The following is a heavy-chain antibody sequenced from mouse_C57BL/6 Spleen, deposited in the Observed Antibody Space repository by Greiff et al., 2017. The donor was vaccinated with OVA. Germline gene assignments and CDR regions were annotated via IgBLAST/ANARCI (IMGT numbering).Heavy chain of an antibody. Sequence: QVQLQQPGAELVKPGASVKLSCKASGYTFTSYWMQWVKQRPGQGLEWIGEIDPSDSYTNYNQKFKGKATLTVDTSSSTAYMQLSSLTSEDSAVYYCAVYYYGSSYIAYWGQGTLVTVSA. D-gene: IGHD1-1*01. V-gene: IGHV1-50*01. CDR1: GYTFTSYW. CDR2: IDPSDSYT. J-gene: IGHJ3*01. CDR3: AVYYYGSSYIAY.